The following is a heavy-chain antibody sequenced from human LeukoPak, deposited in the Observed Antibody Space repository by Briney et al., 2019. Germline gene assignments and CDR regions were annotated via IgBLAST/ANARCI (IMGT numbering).Heavy chain of an antibody. CDR3: ARAYYYDSSGYRN. CDR2: IYYSGST. V-gene: IGHV4-59*01. Sequence: SETLSLTCTVSGGSISSYYWSWIRQPPGKGLEWIGYIYYSGSTNYNPSLKSRVTISVDTSKNQFSLKLSSVTAADTAVYYCARAYYYDSSGYRNWGQGTLVTVS. CDR1: GGSISSYY. D-gene: IGHD3-22*01. J-gene: IGHJ4*02.